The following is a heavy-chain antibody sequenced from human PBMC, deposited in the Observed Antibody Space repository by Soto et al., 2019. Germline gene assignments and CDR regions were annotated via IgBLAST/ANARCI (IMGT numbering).Heavy chain of an antibody. V-gene: IGHV3-23*01. CDR2: ISGRGDAT. CDR1: TFTFSRYA. D-gene: IGHD3-9*01. CDR3: AKDPILTTPPSFDP. J-gene: IGHJ5*02. Sequence: GGSLRLSCTASTFTFSRYAMSWVRQTPGQGLEWVSSISGRGDATYYADSVKGRFTISRDNSKNTLFLQMNSLGADDTAVYYCAKDPILTTPPSFDPWGQGTLVTVSS.